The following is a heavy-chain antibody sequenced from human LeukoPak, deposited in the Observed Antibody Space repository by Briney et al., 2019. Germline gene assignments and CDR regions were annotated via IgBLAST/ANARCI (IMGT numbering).Heavy chain of an antibody. Sequence: SETLSLTCTVSSGSIGSYYWSWIRQPPGKGLEWIGYIYYSGSTNYSPSLKSRVTISVDTSKNQFSLKLSSVIASDTAMYYCARSERITMILGGAFDIWGQGTMVTVSS. CDR1: SGSIGSYY. V-gene: IGHV4-59*08. J-gene: IGHJ3*02. D-gene: IGHD3-22*01. CDR2: IYYSGST. CDR3: ARSERITMILGGAFDI.